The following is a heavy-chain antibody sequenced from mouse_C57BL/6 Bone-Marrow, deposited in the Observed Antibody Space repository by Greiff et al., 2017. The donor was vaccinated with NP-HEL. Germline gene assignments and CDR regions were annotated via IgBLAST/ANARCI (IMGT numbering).Heavy chain of an antibody. CDR3: ARQLYCGSSYWYIDV. V-gene: IGHV5-6*01. D-gene: IGHD1-1*01. CDR1: GFTFSSYG. Sequence: EVKLLESGGDLVKPGGSLKLSCAASGFTFSSYGMSWVRQTPDKRLEWVATISSGGSYTYYPDSVKGRFTFSRDNAKNTLYLQMSSLKSEDTAMYYGARQLYCGSSYWYIDVWGTGTTVTVSS. CDR2: ISSGGSYT. J-gene: IGHJ1*03.